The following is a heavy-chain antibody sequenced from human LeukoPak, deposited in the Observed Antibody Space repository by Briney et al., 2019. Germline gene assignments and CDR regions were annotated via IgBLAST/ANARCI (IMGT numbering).Heavy chain of an antibody. D-gene: IGHD3-10*01. CDR3: ARDGGEATSWFDP. Sequence: PSETLSLTCTVSGGSISSGGYYWSWIRQHPGKGLEWIGYIYYSGSTYYNPSLKSRVTISVDTSKNQFSLKLSSVTAADTAVYYCARDGGEATSWFDPWGQGTLVTVSS. J-gene: IGHJ5*02. CDR1: GGSISSGGYY. CDR2: IYYSGST. V-gene: IGHV4-31*03.